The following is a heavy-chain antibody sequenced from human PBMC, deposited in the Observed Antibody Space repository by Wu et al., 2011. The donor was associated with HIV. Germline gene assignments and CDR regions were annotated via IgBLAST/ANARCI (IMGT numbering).Heavy chain of an antibody. D-gene: IGHD2-2*01. Sequence: MPGKGLEWMGIIYPGDSATKYSPSFQGQVTISADKSITTANLQWSSLQASDTAMYYCARLDATRGGFDFWGQGTLVTVSS. V-gene: IGHV5-51*01. J-gene: IGHJ4*02. CDR2: IYPGDSAT. CDR3: ARLDATRGGFDF.